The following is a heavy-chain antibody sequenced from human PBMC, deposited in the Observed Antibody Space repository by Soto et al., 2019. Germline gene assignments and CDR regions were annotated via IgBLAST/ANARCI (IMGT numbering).Heavy chain of an antibody. J-gene: IGHJ5*02. Sequence: PGGSLRLSCAASGFSFSTYNMDWVRQAPGKGPEWIAYISTTSFTIYYADSVKGRFTISRDNDRNSLYLEMNSLRAEDTAVYYCAKDWVGYYYDSSGPVPNWFDPWGQGTLVTVSS. D-gene: IGHD3-22*01. CDR1: GFSFSTYN. CDR2: ISTTSFTI. V-gene: IGHV3-48*01. CDR3: AKDWVGYYYDSSGPVPNWFDP.